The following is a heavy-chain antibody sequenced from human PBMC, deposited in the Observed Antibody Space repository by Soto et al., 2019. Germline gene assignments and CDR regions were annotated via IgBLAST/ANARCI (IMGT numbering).Heavy chain of an antibody. CDR2: IYHSGST. J-gene: IGHJ4*02. CDR3: ARVYGSGSSGYFDY. Sequence: SETLSLTCAVSGGSISSGGYSWSWIRQPPGKGLEWVGYIYHSGSTYYNPSLKSRVTISVDRSKNQFSLKPSSVTAADTAVYYCARVYGSGSSGYFDYWGQGTLVTVSS. V-gene: IGHV4-30-2*01. CDR1: GGSISSGGYS. D-gene: IGHD3-10*01.